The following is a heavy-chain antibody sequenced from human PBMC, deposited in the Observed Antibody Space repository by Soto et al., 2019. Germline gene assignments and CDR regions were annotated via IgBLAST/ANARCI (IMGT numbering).Heavy chain of an antibody. CDR2: INPNSGGT. J-gene: IGHJ6*02. Sequence: ASVNVSCKASGYTFTDYYIHWVRQAHGQGLEWMGWINPNSGGTNYAQKFQGWVTMTRDTSISTAYMELSRLRSDDTAVYYCARDFSSSWYGGYYYYYGLDVWGQGTTVTVSS. CDR3: ARDFSSSWYGGYYYYYGLDV. D-gene: IGHD6-13*01. V-gene: IGHV1-2*04. CDR1: GYTFTDYY.